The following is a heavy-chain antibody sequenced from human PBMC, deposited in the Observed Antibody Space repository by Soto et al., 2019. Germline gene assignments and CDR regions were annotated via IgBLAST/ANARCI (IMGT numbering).Heavy chain of an antibody. CDR3: AKIPGGNSLAAFDI. Sequence: EVQLLESGGGLVQPGGSLRLSCAASGFTFSGYAMSWVRQAPGKGLEWVSAVSGGGDSTYYADSVKGRFTISRDNSKTTLYLQMSSLRAEDTAVYYCAKIPGGNSLAAFDIWGQGTMVTVSS. V-gene: IGHV3-23*01. D-gene: IGHD2-21*02. J-gene: IGHJ3*02. CDR1: GFTFSGYA. CDR2: VSGGGDST.